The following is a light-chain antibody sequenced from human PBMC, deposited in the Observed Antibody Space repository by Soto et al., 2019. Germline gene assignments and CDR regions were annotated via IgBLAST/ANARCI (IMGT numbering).Light chain of an antibody. CDR2: SDS. Sequence: SSELTQPPSVSVAPGKTARITCGGDNIGSKNVHWYQQKPGQAPVLVIYSDSDRPSAIPERFSGSNSGNTATLTISRVEAGDEGDYYCQVWDSGSDHVVFGGGTKLTVL. V-gene: IGLV3-21*01. J-gene: IGLJ3*02. CDR1: NIGSKN. CDR3: QVWDSGSDHVV.